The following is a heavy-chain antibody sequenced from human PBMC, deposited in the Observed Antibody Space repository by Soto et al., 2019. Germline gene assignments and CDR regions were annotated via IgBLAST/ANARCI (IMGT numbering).Heavy chain of an antibody. CDR3: ARDPIFYYASSGYGGSYFDY. CDR2: IYHSGST. Sequence: SETLSLTCAVSGASVTSDDYYWSWIRQPPGKGLEWIRYIYHSGSTYYNPSLKSRVSISIDTSQNQFSLKLTSLTAADTAVYYCARDPIFYYASSGYGGSYFDYWGQGSRVTVSS. V-gene: IGHV4-30-4*01. J-gene: IGHJ4*02. CDR1: GASVTSDDYY. D-gene: IGHD3-22*01.